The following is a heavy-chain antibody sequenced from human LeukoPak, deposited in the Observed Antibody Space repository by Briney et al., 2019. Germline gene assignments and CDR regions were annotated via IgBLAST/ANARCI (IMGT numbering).Heavy chain of an antibody. CDR3: ARVIAAAVYFV. D-gene: IGHD6-13*01. V-gene: IGHV3-21*04. CDR2: ISSSSSYI. Sequence: GGSLRLSCAASGFTFSSYSMNWVRQAPGKGLEWVSSISSSSSYIYYADSVKGRFTISRDNAKNSLYLQMNSLRAEDTAVYYCARVIAAAVYFVWGQGTLVTVSS. J-gene: IGHJ4*02. CDR1: GFTFSSYS.